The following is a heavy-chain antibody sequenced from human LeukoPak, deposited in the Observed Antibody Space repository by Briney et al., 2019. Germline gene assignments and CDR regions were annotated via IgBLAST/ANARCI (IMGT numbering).Heavy chain of an antibody. CDR3: ARIPPEDRTWFDP. V-gene: IGHV3-11*04. Sequence: GGSLRLSCAASGFTFSSHYMTWIRQAPGKGLEWVSHIGYIGNNIYYADFVKGRFTISRDNAKNSLYLQMNSLRAEDTAIYYCARIPPEDRTWFDPWGQGTLVTVSS. D-gene: IGHD1-14*01. J-gene: IGHJ5*02. CDR2: IGYIGNNI. CDR1: GFTFSSHY.